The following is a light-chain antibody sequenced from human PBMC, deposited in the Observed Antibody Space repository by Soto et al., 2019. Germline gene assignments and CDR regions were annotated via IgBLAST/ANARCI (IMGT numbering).Light chain of an antibody. J-gene: IGKJ5*01. Sequence: DIQLTQSPSFLSASVGDRVTITCRASQGIRSYLAWYQQKPGRAPKLLIYIASTLQSGVPSRFSGSYSGTEFTLTITSLQPEDFATYYCQQVNSYPITFGQGTRLEIK. CDR2: IAS. V-gene: IGKV1-9*01. CDR1: QGIRSY. CDR3: QQVNSYPIT.